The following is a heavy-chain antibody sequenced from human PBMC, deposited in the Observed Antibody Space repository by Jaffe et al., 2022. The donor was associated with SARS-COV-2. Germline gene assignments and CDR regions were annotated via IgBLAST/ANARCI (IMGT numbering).Heavy chain of an antibody. D-gene: IGHD3-22*01. J-gene: IGHJ4*02. CDR3: ASGMGHDSSGYKDY. Sequence: EVQLVESGGGLIQPGGSLRLSCAASGFTVSSNYMSWVRQAPGKGLEWVSVIYSGGSTYYADSVKGRFTISRDNSKNTLYLQMNSLRAEDTAVYYCASGMGHDSSGYKDYWGQGTLVTVSS. V-gene: IGHV3-53*01. CDR1: GFTVSSNY. CDR2: IYSGGST.